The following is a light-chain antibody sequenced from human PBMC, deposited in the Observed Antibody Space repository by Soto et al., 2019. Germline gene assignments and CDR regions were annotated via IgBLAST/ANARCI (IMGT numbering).Light chain of an antibody. J-gene: IGLJ1*01. Sequence: QSVLTQPASVSGSPGQSITISCTGTSSDVGGYNYVSWYQQHPGKAPKLMIYEVSNRPSGVSNRFSGSKSGNTASLTISGLKAEEEADYYCSSYTSSSTPYYVFGTGTKVT. CDR3: SSYTSSSTPYYV. V-gene: IGLV2-14*01. CDR2: EVS. CDR1: SSDVGGYNY.